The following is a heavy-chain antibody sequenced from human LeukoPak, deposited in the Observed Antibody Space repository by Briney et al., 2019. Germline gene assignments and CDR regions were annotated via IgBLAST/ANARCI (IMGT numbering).Heavy chain of an antibody. D-gene: IGHD5-24*01. V-gene: IGHV3-7*01. CDR2: IKQDGSET. Sequence: GGSLRLSCAASGFIFSRYWMSWVRQAPGKGLEWVANIKQDGSETNYVDSVKGRFTISRDNAKNSLYLQMNSLRVEDTAVYYCARGGWLDDWGQGTLVTVSS. CDR1: GFIFSRYW. J-gene: IGHJ4*02. CDR3: ARGGWLDD.